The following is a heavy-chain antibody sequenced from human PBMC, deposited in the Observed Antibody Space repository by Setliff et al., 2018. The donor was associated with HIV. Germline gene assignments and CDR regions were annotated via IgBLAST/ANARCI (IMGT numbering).Heavy chain of an antibody. D-gene: IGHD4-17*01. CDR2: TYYGSKWYN. Sequence: PSQTLSLTCAISGDSVSSDTAAWNWIRQSPSRGLEWLGRTYYGSKWYNDYAPSVKSRIGINPDTSKNQFSLQLNSVTPDDTAVYFCARASKYGVRYYFDYWGLGTLVTVSS. CDR3: ARASKYGVRYYFDY. V-gene: IGHV6-1*01. CDR1: GDSVSSDTAA. J-gene: IGHJ4*02.